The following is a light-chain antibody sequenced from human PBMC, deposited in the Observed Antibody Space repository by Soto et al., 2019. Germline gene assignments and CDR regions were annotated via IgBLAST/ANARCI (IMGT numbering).Light chain of an antibody. CDR3: QQYGSAPWT. J-gene: IGKJ1*01. CDR2: AAS. CDR1: QSVNNNY. Sequence: EIVLTQSPGTLSLSPGERATLSCRASQSVNNNYLAWYQHKPGQSPRLLIYAASNRDRGIPDRFGGSGSGPDLTLTVSRLEPEDCAVYYCQQYGSAPWTFGHGTKVEI. V-gene: IGKV3-20*01.